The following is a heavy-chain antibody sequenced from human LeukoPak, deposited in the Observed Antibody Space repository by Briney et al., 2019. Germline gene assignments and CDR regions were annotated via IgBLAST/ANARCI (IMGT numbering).Heavy chain of an antibody. D-gene: IGHD2-8*02. Sequence: GGSLRLSCAASGFSFSAYAMNWVRQAPGKGLEWVSSITGSGDSTYIADSVKGRFTIYRDNSKNTMCMQMNILRAEDTAVYYCAKGTLRSCTGARCYPFDYWGQGTLVNVSS. V-gene: IGHV3-23*01. CDR3: AKGTLRSCTGARCYPFDY. CDR2: ITGSGDST. J-gene: IGHJ4*02. CDR1: GFSFSAYA.